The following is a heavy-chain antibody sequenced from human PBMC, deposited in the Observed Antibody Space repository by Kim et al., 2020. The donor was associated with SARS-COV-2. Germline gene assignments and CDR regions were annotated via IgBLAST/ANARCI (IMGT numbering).Heavy chain of an antibody. Sequence: GESLKISCKASGYSFGNYWIGWVRQMPGRGLEWMGIIYAKDSDTRYTSSFQGRVTISADRSTSTAYLQWHNLKASDSALYYCATPRLAYNRHGFDIWGPG. J-gene: IGHJ3*02. CDR3: ATPRLAYNRHGFDI. CDR1: GYSFGNYW. V-gene: IGHV5-51*01. D-gene: IGHD1-1*01. CDR2: IYAKDSDT.